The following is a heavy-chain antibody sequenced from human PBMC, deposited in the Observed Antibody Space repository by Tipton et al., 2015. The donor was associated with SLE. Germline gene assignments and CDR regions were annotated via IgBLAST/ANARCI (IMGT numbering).Heavy chain of an antibody. D-gene: IGHD3-10*01. CDR3: ARKGVD. Sequence: QLVQSGAEVKKPGASVKVSCTASGYTFTSYSISRVRQTPGHVLEWLGRIIPPLGIANYAQKSPGRDTITADKSTSTAYMELSSLRSEDTAVYYCARKGVDWGHAALVTVSS. CDR1: GYTFTSYS. V-gene: IGHV1-69*09. CDR2: IIPPLGIA. J-gene: IGHJ4*01.